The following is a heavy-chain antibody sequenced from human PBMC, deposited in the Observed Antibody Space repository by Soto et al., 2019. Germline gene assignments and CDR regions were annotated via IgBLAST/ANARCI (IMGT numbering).Heavy chain of an antibody. Sequence: SETLSLTWTVPGASSGSFSWSWIRQSQGKGLEGIGYVYNTGGTNNMHSLKNRVTISLDTSKSQFSLNLTTLTTADTAVYFCARGGNRYSNVASGVGGFDYWGQGSLVTVSS. CDR3: ARGGNRYSNVASGVGGFDY. CDR1: GASSGSFS. D-gene: IGHD5-12*01. V-gene: IGHV4-59*01. J-gene: IGHJ4*02. CDR2: VYNTGGT.